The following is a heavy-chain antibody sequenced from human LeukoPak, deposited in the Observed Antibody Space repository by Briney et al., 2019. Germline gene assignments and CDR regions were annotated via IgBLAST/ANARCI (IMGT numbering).Heavy chain of an antibody. D-gene: IGHD1-26*01. Sequence: GGSLRLSCAASGFTFSNAWMSWVRQAPGKGLEWVGRIKSKTDGGTTDYAAPVKGRFTISRDDSKNTLYLQMNSLRAEDTAVYYCARGGKWELRRAFDIWGQGTMVTVSS. CDR3: ARGGKWELRRAFDI. V-gene: IGHV3-15*01. CDR1: GFTFSNAW. CDR2: IKSKTDGGTT. J-gene: IGHJ3*02.